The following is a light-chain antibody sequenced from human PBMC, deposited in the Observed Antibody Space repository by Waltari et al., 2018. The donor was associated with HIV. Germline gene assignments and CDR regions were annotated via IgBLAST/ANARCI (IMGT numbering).Light chain of an antibody. CDR3: MSYTSVATWV. CDR2: DVD. Sequence: QSALTQPASVSGSPGQSITVSCSGTADDLGAYNYVPWFQQHPDRAPKLIIYDVDKRPSGVSDRFSGSKSGNTASLSISGLQPDDEANYFCMSYTSVATWVFGGGTTVTVL. V-gene: IGLV2-14*03. CDR1: ADDLGAYNY. J-gene: IGLJ3*02.